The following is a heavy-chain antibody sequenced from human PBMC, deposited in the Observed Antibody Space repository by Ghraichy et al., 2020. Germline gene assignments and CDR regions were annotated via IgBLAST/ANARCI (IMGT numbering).Heavy chain of an antibody. Sequence: ASVKVSCKASGYTFTSYAMHWVRQAPGQRLEWMGWINAGNGNTKYSQKFQGRVTITRYTSASTAYMELSSLRSEDTAVYYCARDQAYYDILTGYYMVYYFDYWGQGTLVTVSS. D-gene: IGHD3-9*01. CDR3: ARDQAYYDILTGYYMVYYFDY. CDR1: GYTFTSYA. V-gene: IGHV1-3*01. CDR2: INAGNGNT. J-gene: IGHJ4*02.